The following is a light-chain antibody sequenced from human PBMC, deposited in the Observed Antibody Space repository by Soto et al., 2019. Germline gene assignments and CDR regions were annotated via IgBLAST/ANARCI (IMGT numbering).Light chain of an antibody. CDR1: TSNIGNNY. CDR3: GTWDSILSSVV. Sequence: QSVLTQPPSVSAAPGQKVTISCSGNTSNIGNNYVSWYQILPGTTPKLAIFDNSQRPSGIPDRFSGSKSGTSATLGVAGLQTGDEADYYCGTWDSILSSVVFGGGTKLTVL. J-gene: IGLJ3*02. V-gene: IGLV1-51*01. CDR2: DNS.